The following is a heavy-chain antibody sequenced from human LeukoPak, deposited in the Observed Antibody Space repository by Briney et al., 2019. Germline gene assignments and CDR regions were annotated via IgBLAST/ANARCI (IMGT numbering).Heavy chain of an antibody. Sequence: GGSLRLSCAASGFTFRSYAMSWVRQAPGKGLEWVSTISASGSTYYADSVKGRFTISRDNSKNTLYLQMNSLRAEDTALYYCARGGGHSAYDFDYWGQGTLVTVSS. J-gene: IGHJ4*02. V-gene: IGHV3-23*01. D-gene: IGHD5-12*01. CDR1: GFTFRSYA. CDR3: ARGGGHSAYDFDY. CDR2: ISASGST.